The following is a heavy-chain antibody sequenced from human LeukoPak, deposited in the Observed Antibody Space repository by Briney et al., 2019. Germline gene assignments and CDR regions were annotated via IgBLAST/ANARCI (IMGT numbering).Heavy chain of an antibody. CDR2: INHSGST. CDR1: GGSFSGCY. V-gene: IGHV4-34*01. CDR3: ARQRLGSCSSTSCPSRYYYYGMDV. D-gene: IGHD2-2*01. J-gene: IGHJ6*02. Sequence: SETLSLTCAVYGGSFSGCYWSWIRQPPGKGVEWMGEINHSGSTNYNPSLKSRVTTSVDTSKNQFSLTLSYVTAAETAVYYCARQRLGSCSSTSCPSRYYYYGMDVWGQGTTVTVSS.